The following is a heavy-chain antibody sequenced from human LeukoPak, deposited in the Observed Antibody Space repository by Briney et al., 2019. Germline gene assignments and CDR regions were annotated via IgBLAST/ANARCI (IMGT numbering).Heavy chain of an antibody. Sequence: SETLSLTCAVSDDSFSRHYWTWIRQPPGKGLEWIGYISYIGSTNYNPSLKSRVTISIDTSKNQFSLKLSSVTAADTAVYFCATALVTVTKGFDIWGQGTMVSVSS. CDR2: ISYIGST. D-gene: IGHD4-17*01. CDR3: ATALVTVTKGFDI. CDR1: DDSFSRHY. V-gene: IGHV4-59*11. J-gene: IGHJ3*02.